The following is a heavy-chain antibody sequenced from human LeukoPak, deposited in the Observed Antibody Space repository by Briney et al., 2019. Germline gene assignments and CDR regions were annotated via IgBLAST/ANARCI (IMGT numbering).Heavy chain of an antibody. Sequence: SVKVSCKASGGTFSSYAISWVRQAPGQGLEWMGGIIPIFGTANYAQKFQGRVTITTDESTSTAYMELSSLRSEDTAVYYCARALYYYYYMDVWGKGTTVTVSS. V-gene: IGHV1-69*05. CDR1: GGTFSSYA. CDR2: IIPIFGTA. J-gene: IGHJ6*03. CDR3: ARALYYYYYMDV.